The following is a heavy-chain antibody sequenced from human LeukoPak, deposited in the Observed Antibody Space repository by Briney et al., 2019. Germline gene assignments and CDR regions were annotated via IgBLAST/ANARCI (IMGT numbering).Heavy chain of an antibody. D-gene: IGHD3-22*01. J-gene: IGHJ4*02. CDR3: ASSTTMIEPTGVAVDY. CDR1: GGSVSSGSYY. CDR2: IYYSGST. V-gene: IGHV4-61*01. Sequence: KTSETLSLTCTVSGGSVSSGSYYWSWIRQPPGKGLEWIGYIYYSGSTNYNPSLKSRVTISVDTSKNQFSLKLSSVTAADTAVYYCASSTTMIEPTGVAVDYWGQGTLVTVSS.